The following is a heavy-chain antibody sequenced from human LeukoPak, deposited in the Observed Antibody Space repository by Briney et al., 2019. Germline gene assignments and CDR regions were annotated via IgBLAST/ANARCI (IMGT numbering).Heavy chain of an antibody. V-gene: IGHV3-23*01. J-gene: IGHJ4*02. CDR3: AKDRVVRGADVY. D-gene: IGHD3-10*01. CDR2: ISGSGGST. CDR1: GFTFRSYA. Sequence: PGGSLRLSCATSGFTFRSYAMSWVRQAQGKVLHWVSAISGSGGSTYYADSVKGRFTISRDNSKNTLYLQMNSLRAEDTAVYYCAKDRVVRGADVYWGQGTLVTVSS.